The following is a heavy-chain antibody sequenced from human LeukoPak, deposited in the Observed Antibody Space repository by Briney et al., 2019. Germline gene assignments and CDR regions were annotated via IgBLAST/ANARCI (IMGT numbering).Heavy chain of an antibody. CDR1: GFTFDDYA. J-gene: IGHJ4*02. V-gene: IGHV3-9*01. CDR2: ISWNSGSI. CDR3: AKDRGSSWYRGKDY. D-gene: IGHD6-13*01. Sequence: GGSLRLSCAASGFTFDDYAMHWVRQAPGKGLEWVSGISWNSGSIGYADSVKGRFTISRDNAKNSLYLQMNSLRAEDTALYYCAKDRGSSWYRGKDYWGQGTLVTVSS.